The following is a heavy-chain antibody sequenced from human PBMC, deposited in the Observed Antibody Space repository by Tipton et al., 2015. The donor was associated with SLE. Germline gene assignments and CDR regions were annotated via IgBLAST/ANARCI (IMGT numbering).Heavy chain of an antibody. V-gene: IGHV4-39*07. D-gene: IGHD3-3*01. CDR3: ARDLFVEFYRSWSDYAYYFDY. J-gene: IGHJ4*02. Sequence: TLSLTCTVSGGSVSSRSYYWGWIRQPPGKGLEWIGSIYYSGSTQYNPSLKSRVTISVDTSGNQVSLRLRSVTAADTAVYYCARDLFVEFYRSWSDYAYYFDYWGQGVLVTVSS. CDR2: IYYSGST. CDR1: GGSVSSRSYY.